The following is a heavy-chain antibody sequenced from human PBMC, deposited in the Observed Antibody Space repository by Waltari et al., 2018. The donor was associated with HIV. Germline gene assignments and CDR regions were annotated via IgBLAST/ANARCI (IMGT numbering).Heavy chain of an antibody. CDR3: ARAADCSSSSCPRAFDI. J-gene: IGHJ3*02. Sequence: VQLVESGGGLVQPGGSRRLSCAASGFTFLSYWLHWVLQAPGKGRVWVLRTNSDGNSTNYADSVKGRFNISRDNAKNTLYLQMSSLRAEDTAVYYCARAADCSSSSCPRAFDIWGQGTMVTVSS. CDR2: TNSDGNST. CDR1: GFTFLSYW. V-gene: IGHV3-74*01. D-gene: IGHD2-2*01.